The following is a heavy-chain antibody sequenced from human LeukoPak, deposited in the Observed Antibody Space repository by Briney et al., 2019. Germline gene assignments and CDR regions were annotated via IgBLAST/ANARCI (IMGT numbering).Heavy chain of an antibody. CDR1: GFTFARYS. CDR2: ISSSSSNI. J-gene: IGHJ4*02. Sequence: PGGSLRLSCAASGFTFARYSMNWVRQAPGKGLEWVSSISSSSSNIYYADSVTGRFTISRDNAKNSLYLQMNSLRAEDTAVYYCVRAVEYYYDSSGYAVDYWGQVTLVTVSS. D-gene: IGHD3-22*01. CDR3: VRAVEYYYDSSGYAVDY. V-gene: IGHV3-21*01.